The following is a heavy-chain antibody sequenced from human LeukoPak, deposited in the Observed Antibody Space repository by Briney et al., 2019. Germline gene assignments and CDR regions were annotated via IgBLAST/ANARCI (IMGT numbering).Heavy chain of an antibody. D-gene: IGHD1-7*01. J-gene: IGHJ4*02. Sequence: GEPLKISCKGSGYSFTTYWIGWVRQLPGKGLEWMGIIYPGDSDARYSPSFQGRVTISADKSISTAYLQWSTLKASDTAVYYCATPTLGTIGEYLFDYWGQGTLVTVSS. CDR2: IYPGDSDA. CDR3: ATPTLGTIGEYLFDY. V-gene: IGHV5-51*01. CDR1: GYSFTTYW.